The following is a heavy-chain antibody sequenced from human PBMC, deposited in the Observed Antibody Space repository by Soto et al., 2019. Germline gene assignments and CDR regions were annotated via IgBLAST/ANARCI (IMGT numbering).Heavy chain of an antibody. CDR2: IYHSGNT. Sequence: SETLSLTCTVSGDSVTRSNWWSWVRQSPGKGLEWIGEIYHSGNTKYNPSLKSRVTISVDKSKNQFSLHLTSVTAADTAVYYCASSGCSEDFYYYYGMDGWGQGTTVTVSS. D-gene: IGHD6-19*01. V-gene: IGHV4-4*02. CDR3: ASSGCSEDFYYYYGMDG. J-gene: IGHJ6*02. CDR1: GDSVTRSNW.